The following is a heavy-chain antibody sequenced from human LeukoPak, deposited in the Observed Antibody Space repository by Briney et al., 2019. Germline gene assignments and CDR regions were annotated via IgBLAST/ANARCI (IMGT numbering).Heavy chain of an antibody. CDR2: ISGSGGTT. V-gene: IGHV3-23*01. D-gene: IGHD6-19*01. CDR1: GFTFSRFA. J-gene: IGHJ3*02. Sequence: GGSLRVSCAASGFTFSRFAMSWVRQAPGKGLEWVSTISGSGGTTNYADSVKGRFTFSRDNSKNTLYLQMNSLRAEDTAVYYCAKDFLQQWLVWRDAFDIWGQGTMVTVSS. CDR3: AKDFLQQWLVWRDAFDI.